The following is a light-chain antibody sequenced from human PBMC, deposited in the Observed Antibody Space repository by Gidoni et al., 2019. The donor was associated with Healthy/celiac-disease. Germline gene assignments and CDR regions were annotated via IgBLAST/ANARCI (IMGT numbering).Light chain of an antibody. Sequence: EIVMTHSPATLSVSPGERATHSCRAGQSVSSNLAWYQQKPGQAPMLLIYGASTRATGIPARFSGGGSGTEFTLTISSLQSEDFAVYYCRQYNNWPPCSFGQGTKLEIK. V-gene: IGKV3-15*01. CDR3: RQYNNWPPCS. CDR1: QSVSSN. CDR2: GAS. J-gene: IGKJ2*04.